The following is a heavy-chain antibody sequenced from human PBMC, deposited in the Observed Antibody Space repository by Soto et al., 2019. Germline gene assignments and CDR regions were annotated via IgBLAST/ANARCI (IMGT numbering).Heavy chain of an antibody. CDR2: ISGYNGDT. Sequence: QGQLVQSGPEVKKPGASVKVSCKASGYTFSRYGISWVRQAPGQGLEWMGGISGYNGDTKYAQKVQGRVTMTIDTSXXTAYMELRSLTSDDTAIYYCAKNGHPPYYYYGMDVWGQGTTVTVSS. V-gene: IGHV1-18*01. CDR3: AKNGHPPYYYYGMDV. D-gene: IGHD2-8*01. J-gene: IGHJ6*02. CDR1: GYTFSRYG.